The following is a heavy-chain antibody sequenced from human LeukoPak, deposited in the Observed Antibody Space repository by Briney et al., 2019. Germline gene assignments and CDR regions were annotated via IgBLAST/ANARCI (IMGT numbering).Heavy chain of an antibody. V-gene: IGHV4-38-2*02. D-gene: IGHD3-9*01. Sequence: SETLSLACTVSGYSISSGYYWGWIRQPPGKGLEWIGSIYHSGSTYYNPSLKSRVTISVDTSKNQFSLKLSSVTAADTAVYYCARYILTGYYTPDYWGQGTLVTVSS. CDR1: GYSISSGYY. J-gene: IGHJ4*02. CDR3: ARYILTGYYTPDY. CDR2: IYHSGST.